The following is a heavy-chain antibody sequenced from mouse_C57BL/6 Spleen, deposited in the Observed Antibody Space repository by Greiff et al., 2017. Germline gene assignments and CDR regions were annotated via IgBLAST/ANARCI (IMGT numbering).Heavy chain of an antibody. CDR3: ARPSIYYGNYTWFAY. CDR2: ISSGGSYT. V-gene: IGHV5-6*01. CDR1: GFTFSSYG. J-gene: IGHJ3*01. D-gene: IGHD2-1*01. Sequence: EVKLVESGGDLVKPGGSLKLSCAASGFTFSSYGMSWVRQTPDKRLEWVATISSGGSYTYYPDSVKGRFTISRDNAKNTRYLQMSSLKSEDTAMYYCARPSIYYGNYTWFAYWGQGTLVTVSA.